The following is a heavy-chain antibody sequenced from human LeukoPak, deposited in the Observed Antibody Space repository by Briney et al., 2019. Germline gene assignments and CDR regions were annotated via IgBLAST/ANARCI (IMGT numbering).Heavy chain of an antibody. CDR1: GFTFSNYG. Sequence: GGSLRLSCAGSGFTFSNYGMNWVRQAPGEGLEWIAGIGGTGLSIDYTASVKGRFTISRDNSRNTLYLQMNSLRSEDTAIYYCVKERMLWFGELSAFDVRGQGTVVTVSS. D-gene: IGHD3-10*01. V-gene: IGHV3-23*01. J-gene: IGHJ3*01. CDR2: IGGTGLSI. CDR3: VKERMLWFGELSAFDV.